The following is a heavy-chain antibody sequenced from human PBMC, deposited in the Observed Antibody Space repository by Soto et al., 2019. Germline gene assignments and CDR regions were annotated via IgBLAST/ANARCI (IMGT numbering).Heavy chain of an antibody. V-gene: IGHV4-34*01. Sequence: PSETLSLTCAVYGGSFSGYYWTWIRQPPGTGLEWIGEINHSGSTNYNPSLKSRVTISVDTSKNQFSLKLSSVTAADTAVYYCARDPGGLNYYYGMDVWGQGTTVTVSS. CDR1: GGSFSGYY. CDR3: ARDPGGLNYYYGMDV. J-gene: IGHJ6*02. CDR2: INHSGST. D-gene: IGHD3-16*01.